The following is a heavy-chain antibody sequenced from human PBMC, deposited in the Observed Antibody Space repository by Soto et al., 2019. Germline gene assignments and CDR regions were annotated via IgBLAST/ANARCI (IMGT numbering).Heavy chain of an antibody. D-gene: IGHD5-12*01. V-gene: IGHV1-69*12. CDR1: GGTFRTSA. Sequence: QVQLVQSGAEVKKPGSSVKVSCKASGGTFRTSAISWVRQAPGQGLEWVGGIMPVFRRPKYAQNFQDRVTITADESTSTAYMELNSLRSDETAVYYCARDKDRLRLGANYYFILDVWGQGTAVTVSS. CDR2: IMPVFRRP. J-gene: IGHJ6*02. CDR3: ARDKDRLRLGANYYFILDV.